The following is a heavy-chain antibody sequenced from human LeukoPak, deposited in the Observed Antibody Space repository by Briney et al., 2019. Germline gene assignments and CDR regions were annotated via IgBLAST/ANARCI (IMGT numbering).Heavy chain of an antibody. CDR3: ASNRPPRD. CDR1: GFTFSSYA. V-gene: IGHV3-30*04. Sequence: GGSLRLSCAASGFTFSSYAMHWVRQAPGKGLEWVAVISYDGSNKYYADSVKGRFTISRDNAKNSLYLQMNSLRAEDTALYYCASNRPPRDWGQGTMVTVSS. CDR2: ISYDGSNK. J-gene: IGHJ3*01. D-gene: IGHD2/OR15-2a*01.